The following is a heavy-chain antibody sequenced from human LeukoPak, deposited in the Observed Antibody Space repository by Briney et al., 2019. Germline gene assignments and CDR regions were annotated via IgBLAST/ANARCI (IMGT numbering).Heavy chain of an antibody. CDR1: GFTFDDYA. J-gene: IGHJ3*02. Sequence: PGGSLRLSCAASGFTFDDYAMHWVRQAPGKGLEWVSGISWNSGSIGYADSVKGRFTISRDNAKNSLYLQMNSLRAEDTALYYCAKDYRGGYYDISADCAFDIWGQGTMVTVSS. D-gene: IGHD3-22*01. CDR2: ISWNSGSI. CDR3: AKDYRGGYYDISADCAFDI. V-gene: IGHV3-9*01.